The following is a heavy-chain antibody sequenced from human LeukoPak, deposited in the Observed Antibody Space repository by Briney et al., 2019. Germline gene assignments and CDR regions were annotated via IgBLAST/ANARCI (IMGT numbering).Heavy chain of an antibody. V-gene: IGHV3-7*01. CDR3: TRVEETATTAAIIRKYSYYYYYMDV. D-gene: IGHD4-11*01. CDR1: GFTFSTYR. CDR2: IKQDGSEK. J-gene: IGHJ6*03. Sequence: GGSLRLSCAASGFTFSTYRMSWVRQAPGEGLEWVANIKQDGSEKHYVDSVKGRFTISRDNAKNSLYLQMSSLRAEDTAVYYCTRVEETATTAAIIRKYSYYYYYMDVWGKGNTVTVSS.